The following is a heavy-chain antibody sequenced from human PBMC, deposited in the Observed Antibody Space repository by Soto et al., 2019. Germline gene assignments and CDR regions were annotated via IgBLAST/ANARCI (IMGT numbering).Heavy chain of an antibody. J-gene: IGHJ4*02. CDR3: ARTNIVVVVAATYYFDY. V-gene: IGHV4-31*03. D-gene: IGHD2-15*01. Sequence: QVQLQESGPGLVKPSQTLSLTCTVSGGSISSGGYYWSWIRQHPGKGLEWIGYIYYSGRTYYNPSLKSRVTISVDTSKNQFSLKLSSVTAADTAVYYCARTNIVVVVAATYYFDYWGQGTLVTVSS. CDR1: GGSISSGGYY. CDR2: IYYSGRT.